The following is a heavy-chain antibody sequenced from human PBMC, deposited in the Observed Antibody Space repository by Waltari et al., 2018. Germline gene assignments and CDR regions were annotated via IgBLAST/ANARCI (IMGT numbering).Heavy chain of an antibody. CDR1: GGSIRRYY. J-gene: IGHJ5*02. CDR2: IYISGST. CDR3: ARVFWTSASSGVSFLDP. V-gene: IGHV4-4*07. D-gene: IGHD3-3*01. Sequence: QVQLQESGPGLVKPSATLSLTCTVSGGSIRRYYWSWTRQPAGKGLEWIGRIYISGSTNYNPSLKSRVTMSLDTSKNHFSLTLSSVTAADTAVYYCARVFWTSASSGVSFLDPWGQGTLVTVSS.